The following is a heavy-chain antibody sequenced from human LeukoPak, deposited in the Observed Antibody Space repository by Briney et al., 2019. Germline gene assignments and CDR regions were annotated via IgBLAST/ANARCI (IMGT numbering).Heavy chain of an antibody. J-gene: IGHJ4*02. Sequence: SSETLSLTCTVSGGSLSSGSDYWSWIRQSAGKGLEWIGRIYASGSTNYNPSLKSRVTISVDTSKNQFSLKLSSVTAADTAVYYCARDRGGYTYSHDYWGQGTLVTVSS. CDR1: GGSLSSGSDY. CDR3: ARDRGGYTYSHDY. D-gene: IGHD5-18*01. CDR2: IYASGST. V-gene: IGHV4-61*02.